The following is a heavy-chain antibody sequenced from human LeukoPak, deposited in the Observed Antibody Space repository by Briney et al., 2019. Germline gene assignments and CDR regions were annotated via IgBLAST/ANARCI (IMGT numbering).Heavy chain of an antibody. V-gene: IGHV3-23*01. J-gene: IGHJ4*02. D-gene: IGHD3-3*01. CDR1: GFTFSTYA. CDR2: ISGSGDNNDNT. Sequence: GGSLRLSCAASGFTFSTYAMSWVRQAPGKGLEWVSAISGSGDNNDNTYYADSVKGQFTISRDNSKNTLYLQMNSLRAEDTAVYYCAKDDPRYYDFWSGEHPSLFDYWGQGTLVTVSS. CDR3: AKDDPRYYDFWSGEHPSLFDY.